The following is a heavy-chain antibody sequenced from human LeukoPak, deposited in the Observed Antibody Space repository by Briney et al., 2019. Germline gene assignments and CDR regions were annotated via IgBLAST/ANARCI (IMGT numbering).Heavy chain of an antibody. V-gene: IGHV3-43*02. J-gene: IGHJ5*01. CDR3: AKDHNSDYVWGTLAS. D-gene: IGHD3-16*01. CDR2: INGDGGVT. CDR1: GFTFDGCA. Sequence: PGGSLRLSCTASGFTFDGCAMHWVRQVPGRGLEWISLINGDGGVTYYANSVKGRFTISRDNRRTSLYLQMNRLRSADTAFYYCAKDHNSDYVWGTLASWGQGTLVTVSS.